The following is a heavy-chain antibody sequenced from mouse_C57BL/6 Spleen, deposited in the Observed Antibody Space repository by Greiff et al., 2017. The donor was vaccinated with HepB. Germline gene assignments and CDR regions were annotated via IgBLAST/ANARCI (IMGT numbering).Heavy chain of an antibody. J-gene: IGHJ1*03. D-gene: IGHD1-1*01. Sequence: EVQLQQSGPELVKPGASVKMSCKASGYTFTDYNMHWVKQSHGKSLEWIGYINPNNGGTSYNQKFKGKATLTVNKSSSTAYMELRSLTSEDSAVYYCAKNYYGSSPWYFDVWGTGTTVTVSS. CDR2: INPNNGGT. CDR1: GYTFTDYN. CDR3: AKNYYGSSPWYFDV. V-gene: IGHV1-22*01.